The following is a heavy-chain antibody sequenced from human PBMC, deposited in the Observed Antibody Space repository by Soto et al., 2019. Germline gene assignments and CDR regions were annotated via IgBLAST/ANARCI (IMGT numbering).Heavy chain of an antibody. D-gene: IGHD3-22*01. CDR2: IYYSGST. Sequence: SETLSLTCTVSGDSISGYYWSWIRQPPGKGLEWIGYIYYSGSTNYNPSLKSRVTISVDPSKNQFSLKLSSVTAADTAVYYCARRLYYDSSGFEGGGMDVWGQGTTVTVSS. V-gene: IGHV4-59*08. J-gene: IGHJ6*02. CDR1: GDSISGYY. CDR3: ARRLYYDSSGFEGGGMDV.